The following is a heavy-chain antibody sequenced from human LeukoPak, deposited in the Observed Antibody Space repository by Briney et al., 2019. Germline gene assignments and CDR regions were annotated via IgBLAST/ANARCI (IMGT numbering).Heavy chain of an antibody. CDR3: AKVALFSGYYPPFDY. CDR2: ISYDGSNE. CDR1: RFTFSNYG. V-gene: IGHV3-30*18. Sequence: GESLRLSCTASRFTFSNYGMHWVRQAPGKGLEWVAVISYDGSNEYYADSVKGRFTISRDNSKNTLFLQMNSLRPEDTAVYHCAKVALFSGYYPPFDYWGQGTLVTVSS. J-gene: IGHJ4*02. D-gene: IGHD3-22*01.